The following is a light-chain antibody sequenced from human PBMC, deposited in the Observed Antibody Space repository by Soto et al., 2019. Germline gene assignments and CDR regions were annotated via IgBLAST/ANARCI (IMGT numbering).Light chain of an antibody. Sequence: EILLEQSPATLSLSPGERATLSCKASQDVSIFLAWYQQKPGQAPRLLIHDASNRATGVPARFSGSGSGRDFTLTITSLEPEDFAVYYCQQRSTWLYTFGQGTKLEV. CDR1: QDVSIF. CDR3: QQRSTWLYT. V-gene: IGKV3-11*02. J-gene: IGKJ2*01. CDR2: DAS.